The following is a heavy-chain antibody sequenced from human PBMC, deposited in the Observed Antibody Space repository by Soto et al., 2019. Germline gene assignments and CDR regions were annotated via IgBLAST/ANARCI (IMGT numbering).Heavy chain of an antibody. V-gene: IGHV4-61*05. CDR3: ASAVVVTYDAFDI. Sequence: PSETLSLTCTVSGGSISSSSYYWSWIRQPPGKGLEWIGYIYYSGSTNYNPSLKSRVTISVDTSKNQFSLKLSSVTAADTAVYYCASAVVVTYDAFDIWGQGTMVTVSS. CDR2: IYYSGST. CDR1: GGSISSSSYY. D-gene: IGHD3-22*01. J-gene: IGHJ3*02.